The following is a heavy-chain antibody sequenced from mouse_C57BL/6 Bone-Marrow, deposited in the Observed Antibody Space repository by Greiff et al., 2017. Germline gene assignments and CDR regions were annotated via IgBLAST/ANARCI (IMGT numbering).Heavy chain of an antibody. V-gene: IGHV1-64*01. J-gene: IGHJ1*03. CDR3: AGRHYFDD. CDR1: GYTFTGYY. Sequence: VQLLQSGAELVKPGASVKLSCKATGYTFTGYYMDWVKQRTEHGLEWIGMIHPESGGTNYNAKFQSKATLTADTSSNTAYMQLSSLTSEDSCVYYCAGRHYFDDWGTGTPVTVS. D-gene: IGHD1-1*02. CDR2: IHPESGGT.